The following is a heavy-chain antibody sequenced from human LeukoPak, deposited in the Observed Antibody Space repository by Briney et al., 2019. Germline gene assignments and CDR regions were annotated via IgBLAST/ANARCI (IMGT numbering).Heavy chain of an antibody. V-gene: IGHV4-59*08. J-gene: IGHJ6*02. CDR2: VYYSGST. Sequence: PSETLSLTCTVSGGSISTYYWSWIRQPPGKGLEWIAYVYYSGSTNSNPSLKSRVTISVDTSKNQFSLKLSSVTAADTAVYYCARVAGEAMFHYYYYGMDVWGQGTTVTVSS. CDR1: GGSISTYY. CDR3: ARVAGEAMFHYYYYGMDV. D-gene: IGHD2-15*01.